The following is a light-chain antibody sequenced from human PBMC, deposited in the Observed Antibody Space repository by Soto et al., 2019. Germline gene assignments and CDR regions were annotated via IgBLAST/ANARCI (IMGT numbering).Light chain of an antibody. V-gene: IGKV1-5*01. Sequence: QMTQSASTVSASVGDRVTITCRASQSTSSYLAWYQQKPGKAPKLLIYDASGLESGVPSRLSGSGSGTEFTLTISSLQPDDFATYYCQQYNSYPITFGQGTRLEIK. J-gene: IGKJ5*01. CDR3: QQYNSYPIT. CDR2: DAS. CDR1: QSTSSY.